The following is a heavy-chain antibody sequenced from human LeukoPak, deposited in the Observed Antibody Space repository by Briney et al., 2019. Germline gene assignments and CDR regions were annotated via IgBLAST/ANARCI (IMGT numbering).Heavy chain of an antibody. CDR2: ISWNSGSI. D-gene: IGHD3-10*01. V-gene: IGHV3-9*01. CDR1: GFTFSSFS. Sequence: GGSLRLSCAASGFTFSSFSMNWVRQAPGKGLEWVSGISWNSGSIGYADSVKGRFTISRDNAKNSLYLQMNSLRAEDTALYYCAKDVERAYGSAYYYYYGMDVWGQGTTVTVSS. J-gene: IGHJ6*02. CDR3: AKDVERAYGSAYYYYYGMDV.